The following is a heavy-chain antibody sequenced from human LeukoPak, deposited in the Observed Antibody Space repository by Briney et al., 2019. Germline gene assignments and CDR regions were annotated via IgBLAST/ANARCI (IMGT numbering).Heavy chain of an antibody. J-gene: IGHJ5*02. Sequence: SETLSLTCTVSGGAISSYYWSWIRQPPGKGLEWIGYIYYSGSTNYNPSLKSRVTISVDTSKNQFSLKLSSVTAADTAVYYCARADGGNPGGWFDPWGQGTLVTVSS. V-gene: IGHV4-59*01. CDR3: ARADGGNPGGWFDP. CDR1: GGAISSYY. CDR2: IYYSGST. D-gene: IGHD4-23*01.